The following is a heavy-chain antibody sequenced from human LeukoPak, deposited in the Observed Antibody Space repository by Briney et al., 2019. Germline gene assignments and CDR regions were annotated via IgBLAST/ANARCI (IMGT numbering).Heavy chain of an antibody. CDR1: GFTFDDFA. CDR2: ISWNSGII. V-gene: IGHV3-9*01. CDR3: AKDPGSSGSRYFHR. D-gene: IGHD6-19*01. Sequence: GRSLRLSCAASGFTFDDFALHWVRQAPGKGLEWVSGISWNSGIIYYADSVKGRFTISRDNAKNSLYLQMNSLRPEDTAFYYCAKDPGSSGSRYFHRWGQGTLVTVSS. J-gene: IGHJ1*01.